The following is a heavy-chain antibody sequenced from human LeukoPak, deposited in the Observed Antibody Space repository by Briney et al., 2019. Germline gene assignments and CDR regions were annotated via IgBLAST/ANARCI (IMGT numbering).Heavy chain of an antibody. CDR2: IIPIFGTA. CDR3: ARDVGVGSITMIVVVPDTFDI. J-gene: IGHJ3*02. D-gene: IGHD3-22*01. CDR1: GGTFSSYA. V-gene: IGHV1-69*06. Sequence: SVKVSCKASGGTFSSYAISWVRQAPGQGLEWMGGIIPIFGTANYAQKFQGRVTITADKSTSTAYMKLSSLRSEDTAVYYCARDVGVGSITMIVVVPDTFDIWGQGTMVTVSS.